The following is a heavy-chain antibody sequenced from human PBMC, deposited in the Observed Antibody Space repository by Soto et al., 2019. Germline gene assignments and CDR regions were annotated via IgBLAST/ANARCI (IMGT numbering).Heavy chain of an antibody. V-gene: IGHV4-34*01. Sequence: SETLSLTCAVYGGSFSGYYWSWIRQPPGKGLEWIGEINHSGSTNYNPSLKSRVTISVDTSRNQFSLKLSSVTAADTAVYYCARGDYGGNWYWGQGTLVTVSS. CDR3: ARGDYGGNWY. CDR1: GGSFSGYY. D-gene: IGHD4-17*01. J-gene: IGHJ4*02. CDR2: INHSGST.